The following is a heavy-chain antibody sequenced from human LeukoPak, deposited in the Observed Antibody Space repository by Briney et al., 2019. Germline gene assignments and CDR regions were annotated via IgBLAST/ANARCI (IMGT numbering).Heavy chain of an antibody. CDR1: GFTFTRYG. V-gene: IGHV1-18*01. CDR3: ARDPSNTSGWYAWADY. CDR2: ISAYNGDT. Sequence: ASVKVSCKASGFTFTRYGISWVRQAPGQGLEWMAWISAYNGDTKYAQKFRGRLTMTTDTSTSTAYMELRSLRSDDTAVYYCARDPSNTSGWYAWADYWGQGTLVTVSS. J-gene: IGHJ4*02. D-gene: IGHD6-19*01.